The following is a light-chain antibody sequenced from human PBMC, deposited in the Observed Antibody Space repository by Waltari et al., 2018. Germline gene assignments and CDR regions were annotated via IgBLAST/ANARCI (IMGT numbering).Light chain of an antibody. CDR3: QQRSSWSPHA. J-gene: IGKJ2*01. CDR1: QSVGTY. CDR2: DAS. Sequence: EIVLTQSPATLSLSPGETATLSCRASQSVGTYLAWYQQKPGQAPRLLIYDASTRATGIPARFSGSGSGTDFTLTISSLEAEDFAVYYCQQRSSWSPHAFGQGARLEIK. V-gene: IGKV3-11*01.